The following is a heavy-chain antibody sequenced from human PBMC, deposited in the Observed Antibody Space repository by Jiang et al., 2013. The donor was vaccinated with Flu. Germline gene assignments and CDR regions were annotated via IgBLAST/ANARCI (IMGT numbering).Heavy chain of an antibody. J-gene: IGHJ4*02. Sequence: KSRVTISVDTSKNQFSLKLSSVTAADTAVYYCARGRGAAAALGYWGQGTLVTVSS. D-gene: IGHD6-13*01. CDR3: ARGRGAAAALGY. V-gene: IGHV4-34*01.